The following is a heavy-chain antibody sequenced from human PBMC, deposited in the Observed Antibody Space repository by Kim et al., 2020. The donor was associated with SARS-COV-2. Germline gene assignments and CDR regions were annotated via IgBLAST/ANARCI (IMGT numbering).Heavy chain of an antibody. Sequence: GRFTISRDNSKNTLYLQMNSLRAEDTAVYYCAKDLIAAAGKGPVTNWFDPWGQGTLVTVSS. J-gene: IGHJ5*02. V-gene: IGHV3-23*01. CDR3: AKDLIAAAGKGPVTNWFDP. D-gene: IGHD6-13*01.